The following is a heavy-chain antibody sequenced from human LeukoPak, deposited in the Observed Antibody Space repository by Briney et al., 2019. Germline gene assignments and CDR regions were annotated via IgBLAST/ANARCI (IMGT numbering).Heavy chain of an antibody. CDR2: IKSEIDGGAK. V-gene: IGHV3-15*07. Sequence: GGSLRLSCAASGFTFSATWMNWVRQAPGEGLEWVGRIKSEIDGGAKDYAAPVQGRFTISRDNSQATLYLQMNSLKTEDTAVYYCTTGGDVIVAGTRAFDIWGQGTMVTVSS. J-gene: IGHJ3*02. CDR3: TTGGDVIVAGTRAFDI. CDR1: GFTFSATW. D-gene: IGHD5-12*01.